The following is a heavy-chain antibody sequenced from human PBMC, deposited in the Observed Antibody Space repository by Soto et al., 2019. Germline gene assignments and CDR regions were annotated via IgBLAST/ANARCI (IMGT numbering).Heavy chain of an antibody. D-gene: IGHD3-3*01. Sequence: ASVKVSCKASGYTFTSYDINWVRQATGQGLEWMGWMNPNSGNTGYAQKFQGRVTMTRNTSISTAYMELSSLRSEDTAVYYCARGQDFWSGYYTSYYSMDVWRKGTTVTVS. J-gene: IGHJ6*03. CDR3: ARGQDFWSGYYTSYYSMDV. CDR2: MNPNSGNT. V-gene: IGHV1-8*01. CDR1: GYTFTSYD.